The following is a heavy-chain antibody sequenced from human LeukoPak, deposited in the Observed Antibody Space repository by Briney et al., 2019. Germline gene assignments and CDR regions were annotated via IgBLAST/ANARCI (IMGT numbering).Heavy chain of an antibody. CDR2: IYPGDSDT. D-gene: IGHD3-3*01. CDR3: ARIPSFDFWSGSLFYYFDY. V-gene: IGHV5-51*01. Sequence: GESLKISCKGFGYSFTSYWIGWVRQMPGKGLEWMGIIYPGDSDTIYSPSFQGQVTISADKSISTAYLQWSSLKASDTAMYYCARIPSFDFWSGSLFYYFDYWGQGTLVTVSS. J-gene: IGHJ4*02. CDR1: GYSFTSYW.